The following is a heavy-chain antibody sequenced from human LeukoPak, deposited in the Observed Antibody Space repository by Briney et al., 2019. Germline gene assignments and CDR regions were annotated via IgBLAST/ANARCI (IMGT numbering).Heavy chain of an antibody. CDR2: IYYSGST. CDR1: GGSISSYY. CDR3: ARSPNILTGRYYFDY. J-gene: IGHJ4*02. D-gene: IGHD3-9*01. Sequence: SETLSLTCTVSGGSISSYYWSWIRQPPGKGLEWIGYIYYSGSTNYNPSLKSRVTISVDTSKNQFSLKLSSVTAADTAVYYCARSPNILTGRYYFDYWGQGTLVTVS. V-gene: IGHV4-59*01.